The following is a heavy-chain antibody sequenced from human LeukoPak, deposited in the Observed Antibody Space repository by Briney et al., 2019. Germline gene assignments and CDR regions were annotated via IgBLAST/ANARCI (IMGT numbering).Heavy chain of an antibody. D-gene: IGHD5-24*01. CDR1: GGTFSSYA. CDR2: IIPIFGTA. CDR3: ARDADRDGYNYFDY. Sequence: SVKVSCKASGGTFSSYAISWVRQAPGQGLEWMGGIIPIFGTANYAQKFQGRVTITADESTSTAYMELSSLRSEDTAVYYCARDADRDGYNYFDYWGQGTLVTVSS. J-gene: IGHJ4*02. V-gene: IGHV1-69*13.